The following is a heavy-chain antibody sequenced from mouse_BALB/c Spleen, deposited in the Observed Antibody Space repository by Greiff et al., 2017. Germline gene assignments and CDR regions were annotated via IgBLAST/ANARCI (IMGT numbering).Heavy chain of an antibody. Sequence: QVQLQQSGPELVKPGASVKISCKASGYAFSSSWMNWVKQRPGQGLEWIGRIYPGDGDTNYNGKFKGKATLTADKSSSTAYMQLSSLTSVDSAVYFCARLHYYGSSSYAMDYWGQGTSVTVSS. J-gene: IGHJ4*01. V-gene: IGHV1-82*01. CDR2: IYPGDGDT. CDR3: ARLHYYGSSSYAMDY. CDR1: GYAFSSSW. D-gene: IGHD1-1*01.